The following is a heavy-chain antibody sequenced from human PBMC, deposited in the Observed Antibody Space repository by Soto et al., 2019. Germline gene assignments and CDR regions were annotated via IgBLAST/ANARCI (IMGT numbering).Heavy chain of an antibody. J-gene: IGHJ4*02. D-gene: IGHD3-10*01. CDR2: IIPILGIA. Sequence: QVQLVQSGAEVKKPGSSVKVSCKASGGTFSSYTISWVRQAPGQGLEWMGRIIPILGIANYAQKFQGRVTITADKSTSTAYMALSSLRSEETAVYYCASAHMVRGVIPFDYWGQGTLVTVSS. CDR3: ASAHMVRGVIPFDY. CDR1: GGTFSSYT. V-gene: IGHV1-69*02.